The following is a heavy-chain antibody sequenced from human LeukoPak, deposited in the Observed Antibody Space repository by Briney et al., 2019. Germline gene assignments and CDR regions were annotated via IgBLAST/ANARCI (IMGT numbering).Heavy chain of an antibody. J-gene: IGHJ6*03. V-gene: IGHV1-18*01. D-gene: IGHD4-17*01. Sequence: ASVKVSCKASGYTFTSYGISWVRQAPGQGLEWMGWISAYNGNTNYAQKLQGRVTMTTDTSTSTAYMELRSLRSDDTAVYYCARDSTTKGYYYYYYYMDVWGKGTTVTVSS. CDR2: ISAYNGNT. CDR1: GYTFTSYG. CDR3: ARDSTTKGYYYYYYYMDV.